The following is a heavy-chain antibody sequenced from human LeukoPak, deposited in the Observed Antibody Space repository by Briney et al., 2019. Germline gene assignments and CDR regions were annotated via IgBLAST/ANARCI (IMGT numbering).Heavy chain of an antibody. D-gene: IGHD3-3*01. Sequence: ASVKVSCKASGYTFTSYDINWVRQATGQGLEWMGWMNPNSGNTGYAQKFQGRVTMTRNTSISTAYMELSSLRSEDTAVYYCARGRVDDFWSGYSETHYYYCYYMDVWGQGTTVTVSS. CDR3: ARGRVDDFWSGYSETHYYYCYYMDV. CDR2: MNPNSGNT. J-gene: IGHJ6*03. V-gene: IGHV1-8*01. CDR1: GYTFTSYD.